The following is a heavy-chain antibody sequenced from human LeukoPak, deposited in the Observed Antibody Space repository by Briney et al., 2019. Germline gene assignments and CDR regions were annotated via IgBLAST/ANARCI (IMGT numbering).Heavy chain of an antibody. D-gene: IGHD3-10*01. CDR1: GFTFSSYW. J-gene: IGHJ4*02. V-gene: IGHV3-7*03. CDR3: ARDTHGSGSYHY. Sequence: GGSLRLSCAASGFTFSSYWRSWVRQAPGKGLEWVANIKQDGSEKYYVDSVKGRFTISRDNAKNSLYLQMNSLRAEDTAVYYCARDTHGSGSYHYWGQGTLVTVSS. CDR2: IKQDGSEK.